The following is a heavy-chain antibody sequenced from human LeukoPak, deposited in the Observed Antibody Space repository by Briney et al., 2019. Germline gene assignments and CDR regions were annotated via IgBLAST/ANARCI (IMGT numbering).Heavy chain of an antibody. CDR2: IYSGGST. D-gene: IGHD3-3*02. CDR3: ARDLALWFDP. J-gene: IGHJ5*02. V-gene: IGHV3-53*01. Sequence: GGSLRLSCAASGFTVSSNYMSWVRQAPGKGLEWVSVIYSGGSTYYADYVKGRFTISRDNSKNTLYLQMNSLRAEDTAVYYCARDLALWFDPWGQGTLVTVSS. CDR1: GFTVSSNY.